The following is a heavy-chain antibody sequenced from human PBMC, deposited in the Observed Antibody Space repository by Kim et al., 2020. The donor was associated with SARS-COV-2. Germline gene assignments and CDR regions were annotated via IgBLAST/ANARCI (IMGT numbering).Heavy chain of an antibody. J-gene: IGHJ4*02. CDR1: GFTFSDHY. CDR2: SRNKASSYTT. V-gene: IGHV3-72*01. CDR3: ARGIGSSRDY. D-gene: IGHD3-10*01. Sequence: GGSLRLSCAASGFTFSDHYMDWVRQAPGKGLEWVGRSRNKASSYTTEYAASVKGRFTISRDDSKNSVYLQMNSLRMEDTAVYYCARGIGSSRDYWGQGTL.